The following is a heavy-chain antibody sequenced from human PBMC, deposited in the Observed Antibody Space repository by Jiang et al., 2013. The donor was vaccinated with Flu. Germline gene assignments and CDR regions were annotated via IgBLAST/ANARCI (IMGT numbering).Heavy chain of an antibody. J-gene: IGHJ4*02. D-gene: IGHD1-7*01. CDR1: GFSFTTYH. CDR3: AAFPYVSAGTSH. Sequence: GAEVKKPGASVRVSCKTSGFSFTTYHIHWVRQAPGQSLEWMGWVHSGSGDTIYSQKFQDRVTFTRDTSATTAYMEVRSLRSEDTAIYYCAAFPYVSAGTSHWGQGTLITVSS. V-gene: IGHV1-3*01. CDR2: VHSGSGDT.